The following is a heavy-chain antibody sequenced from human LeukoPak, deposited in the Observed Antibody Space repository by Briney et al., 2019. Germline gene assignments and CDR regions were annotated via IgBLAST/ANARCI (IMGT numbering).Heavy chain of an antibody. Sequence: SGGSLRLSCAASGFTFSSYGMHWVRQAPGKGLEWVAFIRYDGCNKYYADSVKGRFTISRDNSKNTLYLQMNSLRAEDTAVYYCAKAGGDYYYYYYMDVWGKGTTVTVSS. CDR3: AKAGGDYYYYYYMDV. D-gene: IGHD6-25*01. CDR1: GFTFSSYG. V-gene: IGHV3-30*02. CDR2: IRYDGCNK. J-gene: IGHJ6*03.